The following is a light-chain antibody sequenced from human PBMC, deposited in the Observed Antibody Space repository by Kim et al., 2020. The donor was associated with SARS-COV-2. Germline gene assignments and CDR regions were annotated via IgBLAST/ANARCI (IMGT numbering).Light chain of an antibody. Sequence: PGLTARITCSGDTMQKQFTYWYQQRPGQAPVLVIYKDSERPSGIPERFSGSSSGTTVTLTISGAQAEDEADYYCQSADSSGTYVLYGGGTKLTVL. CDR3: QSADSSGTYVL. J-gene: IGLJ2*01. V-gene: IGLV3-25*03. CDR2: KDS. CDR1: TMQKQF.